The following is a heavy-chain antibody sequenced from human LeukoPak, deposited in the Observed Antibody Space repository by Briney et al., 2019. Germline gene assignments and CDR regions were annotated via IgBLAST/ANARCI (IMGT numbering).Heavy chain of an antibody. D-gene: IGHD6-13*01. V-gene: IGHV3-64*01. Sequence: GGSLRLSCEGSGFTFSTYAIHWVRQAPGKGLEYVSAISSNGGSTYYANSVKDRFIISRDNSKNTVYLQMGSLRVEDMAVYYCARDNGAGSSSWWDYYYGMDVWGQGTTVTVSS. J-gene: IGHJ6*02. CDR3: ARDNGAGSSSWWDYYYGMDV. CDR1: GFTFSTYA. CDR2: ISSNGGST.